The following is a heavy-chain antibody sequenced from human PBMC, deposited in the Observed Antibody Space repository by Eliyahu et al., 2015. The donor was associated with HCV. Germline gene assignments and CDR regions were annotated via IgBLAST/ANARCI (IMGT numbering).Heavy chain of an antibody. J-gene: IGHJ4*02. D-gene: IGHD1-26*01. CDR2: ISSSGTTT. CDR3: ARAFSPAVGTTLV. CDR1: GXXFSSYE. V-gene: IGHV3-48*03. Sequence: EVQLVESGGDLVQPGGSLRLSCAAXGXXFSSYEMNWVRQVPGKGLEXVSYISSSGTTTYYADSVKGRFTISRDNAKNSLFLQMTSLKTDDAGIYYCARAFSPAVGTTLVWGQGTLVTVSS.